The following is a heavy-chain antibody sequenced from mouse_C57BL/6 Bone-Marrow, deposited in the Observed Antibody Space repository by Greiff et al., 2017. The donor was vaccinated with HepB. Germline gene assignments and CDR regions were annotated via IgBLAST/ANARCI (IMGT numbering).Heavy chain of an antibody. Sequence: VQLQQPGAELVKPGASVKVSCKASGYTFTSYWMHWVKQRPGQGLEWSGRIHPSDSDTNYNQKFKGKATLTVDKSSSTAYMQLSSLTSEDSAVYYCAIYCNGSSYGYYAMDYWGQGTSVTVSS. CDR2: IHPSDSDT. D-gene: IGHD1-1*01. J-gene: IGHJ4*01. CDR3: AIYCNGSSYGYYAMDY. CDR1: GYTFTSYW. V-gene: IGHV1-74*01.